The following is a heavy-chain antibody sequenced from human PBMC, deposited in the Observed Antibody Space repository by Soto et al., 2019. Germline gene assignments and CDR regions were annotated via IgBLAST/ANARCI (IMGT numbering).Heavy chain of an antibody. CDR3: AREVVVVVAAPYYYGMDV. J-gene: IGHJ6*02. CDR2: INPNSGGT. V-gene: IGHV1-2*02. D-gene: IGHD2-15*01. Sequence: ASVKVSCKASGYTFTGYYMHWVRQAPGQGLEWMGWINPNSGGTNYAQKFQGRVATTRDTSISTAYMELSRLRSDDTAVYYCAREVVVVVAAPYYYGMDVWGQGTTVTVSS. CDR1: GYTFTGYY.